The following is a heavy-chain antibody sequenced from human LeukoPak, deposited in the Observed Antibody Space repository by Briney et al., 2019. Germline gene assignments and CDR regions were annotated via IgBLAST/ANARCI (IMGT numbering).Heavy chain of an antibody. D-gene: IGHD5-24*01. CDR2: IYPSDSDT. V-gene: IGHV5-51*01. J-gene: IGHJ4*02. Sequence: GESLKISCQGSGYSFTDYWIGWVRQMPGKGLEWMGIIYPSDSDTRYSPSFEGQVTISADKSITTAFLQWSSLRASDTAMYYCARLVEMATPDYWGQGTLVTVSS. CDR1: GYSFTDYW. CDR3: ARLVEMATPDY.